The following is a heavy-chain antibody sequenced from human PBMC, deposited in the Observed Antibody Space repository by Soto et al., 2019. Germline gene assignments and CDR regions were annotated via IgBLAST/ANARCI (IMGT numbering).Heavy chain of an antibody. J-gene: IGHJ4*02. Sequence: ASVKVSCKASGYTFTSYGISWVRQAPGQGLEWMGWISAYNGNTNYAQKFQGRVTITRDTSATTAYMEVSSLRSEDTAVYYCASSRGYYQYYFDYWGQGTLVTVSS. CDR2: ISAYNGNT. V-gene: IGHV1-18*01. CDR3: ASSRGYYQYYFDY. D-gene: IGHD3-22*01. CDR1: GYTFTSYG.